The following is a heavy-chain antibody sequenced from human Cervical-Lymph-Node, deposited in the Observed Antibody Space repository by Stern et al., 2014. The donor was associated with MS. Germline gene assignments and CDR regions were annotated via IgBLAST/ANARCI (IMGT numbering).Heavy chain of an antibody. CDR2: IYWADDK. CDR3: ARYSSGYSWFDP. CDR1: GFSLSTDGVG. J-gene: IGHJ5*02. V-gene: IGHV2-5*02. D-gene: IGHD3-22*01. Sequence: QVTLKESGPTLVKATQTLTLTCTFSGFSLSTDGVGAVWIRQPPGKALEWLALIYWADDKRANPSLKSRLTITKDTSKNQVVLTMTNMDPVDTATYYCARYSSGYSWFDPWGQGTLVIVSS.